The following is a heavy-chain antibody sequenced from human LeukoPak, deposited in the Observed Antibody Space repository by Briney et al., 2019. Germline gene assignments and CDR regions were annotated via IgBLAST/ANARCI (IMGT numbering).Heavy chain of an antibody. CDR3: AREGYDFWSGCLDY. Sequence: PGGSLRLSCAASGFTFSSYAMHWVRQAPGKGLEWVAVISYDGSNKYYADSVKSRFTISRDNSKNTLYLQMNSLRAEDTAVYYCAREGYDFWSGCLDYWGQGTLVTVSS. CDR1: GFTFSSYA. V-gene: IGHV3-30*04. J-gene: IGHJ4*02. D-gene: IGHD3-3*01. CDR2: ISYDGSNK.